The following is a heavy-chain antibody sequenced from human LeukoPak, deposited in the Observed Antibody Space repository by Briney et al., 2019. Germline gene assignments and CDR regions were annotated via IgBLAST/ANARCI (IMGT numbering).Heavy chain of an antibody. V-gene: IGHV4-39*01. J-gene: IGHJ5*02. CDR3: ARGELYSSSTNWFDP. D-gene: IGHD6-6*01. CDR1: GGSISSSSYY. Sequence: PSETLSLTCTVSGGSISSSSYYWGWIRQPPGKGLEWIGSIYYSGSTYYNPSLKSQVTISVDTSKNQFSLKLSSVTAADTAVYYCARGELYSSSTNWFDPWGQGTLVTVSS. CDR2: IYYSGST.